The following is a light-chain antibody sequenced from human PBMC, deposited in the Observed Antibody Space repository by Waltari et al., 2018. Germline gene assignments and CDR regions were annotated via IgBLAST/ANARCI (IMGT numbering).Light chain of an antibody. J-gene: IGKJ4*01. CDR3: QQYNTWPLT. CDR1: QSISSN. V-gene: IGKV3-15*01. CDR2: GAS. Sequence: EIVMTQSPATLSVSPGERATLSCRASQSISSNLAWYQQKPGQAPGLLIYGASTRATDIPARFSGSGSGTEFTLTISSMQSEDFAVYYCQQYNTWPLTFGGGTKVEIK.